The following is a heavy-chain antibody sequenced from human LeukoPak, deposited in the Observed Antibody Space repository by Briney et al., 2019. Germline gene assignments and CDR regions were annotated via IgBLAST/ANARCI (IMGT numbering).Heavy chain of an antibody. CDR2: ISSSGGST. J-gene: IGHJ4*02. CDR3: AKGPLLWD. D-gene: IGHD2/OR15-2a*01. CDR1: GFTFSNYD. Sequence: GGSLRLSCAASGFTFSNYDMSWVRQAPGKGLEWVSVISSSGGSTYYADSVKGRFTISRDNSKDTLYLQMNSLRAEDTAVFYCAKGPLLWDWGQGTLVTVSS. V-gene: IGHV3-23*01.